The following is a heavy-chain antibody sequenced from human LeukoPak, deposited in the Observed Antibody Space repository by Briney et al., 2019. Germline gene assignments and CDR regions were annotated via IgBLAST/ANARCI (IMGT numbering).Heavy chain of an antibody. J-gene: IGHJ2*01. Sequence: PGGSLRLSCAASGFTLSSYAMTWVRQAPGRGLEWVSSVDGGGGGTYYADSVKGRFTISRDNAKNSLYLQMNSLRAEDTAVYYCARRIAVAGYWYFDLWGRGTLVTVSS. D-gene: IGHD6-19*01. CDR3: ARRIAVAGYWYFDL. V-gene: IGHV3-23*01. CDR2: VDGGGGGT. CDR1: GFTLSSYA.